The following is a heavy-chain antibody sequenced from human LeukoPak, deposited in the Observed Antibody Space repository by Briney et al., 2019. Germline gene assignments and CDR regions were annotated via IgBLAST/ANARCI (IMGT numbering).Heavy chain of an antibody. Sequence: SETLSLPCTVSGDSINDHYWSWIRQPPGEGLEWIAYIYSSVSTNYNPSLKSRVTISIDTSKSQFSLKLTSVTAADAGVYYCARQRCSGGSCYRLDQLYYMDVWGKGTTVSVSS. CDR3: ARQRCSGGSCYRLDQLYYMDV. V-gene: IGHV4-4*09. CDR2: IYSSVST. CDR1: GDSINDHY. J-gene: IGHJ6*03. D-gene: IGHD2-15*01.